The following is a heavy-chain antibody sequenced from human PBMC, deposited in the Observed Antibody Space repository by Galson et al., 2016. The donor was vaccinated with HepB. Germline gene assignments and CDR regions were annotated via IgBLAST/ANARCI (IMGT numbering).Heavy chain of an antibody. CDR1: GGTFANYG. D-gene: IGHD2-21*02. V-gene: IGHV1-69*13. J-gene: IGHJ3*02. Sequence: SVKVSCKASGGTFANYGMHWVRQVPGQGLEWMGGVVPLFGTTNYSPKYQGRVTITADESTATAYMEMKSLKSDDTAIYFCARGLAVVVTALRGALDIWGQGTMVAVSS. CDR3: ARGLAVVVTALRGALDI. CDR2: VVPLFGTT.